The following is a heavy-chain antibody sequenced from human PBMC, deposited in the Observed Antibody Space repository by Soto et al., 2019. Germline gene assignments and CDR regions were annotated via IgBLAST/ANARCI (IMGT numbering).Heavy chain of an antibody. Sequence: ASVKVSCKASGGTFSSYAISWVRQAPGQGLEWMGGLIPIFGTANYAQKFQGRVTITADESTSTAYMELSSLRSEDTAVYYCARWITDWFDPWGQGTLVTVSS. V-gene: IGHV1-69*13. CDR2: LIPIFGTA. CDR1: GGTFSSYA. CDR3: ARWITDWFDP. J-gene: IGHJ5*02. D-gene: IGHD3-16*01.